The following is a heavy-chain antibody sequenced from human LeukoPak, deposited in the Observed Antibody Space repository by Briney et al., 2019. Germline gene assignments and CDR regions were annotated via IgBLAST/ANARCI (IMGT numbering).Heavy chain of an antibody. V-gene: IGHV1-69*02. D-gene: IGHD1-14*01. CDR1: GDTFSSYT. CDR2: IIPILGIA. J-gene: IGHJ4*02. CDR3: ASMAGPTLRY. Sequence: GASVKVSCKASGDTFSSYTISWVRQPPGQGLEWMGRIIPILGIANYAQKFQGRVTITADKSTSTAYMELSSLRSEDTAVYYCASMAGPTLRYWGQGTLVTVSS.